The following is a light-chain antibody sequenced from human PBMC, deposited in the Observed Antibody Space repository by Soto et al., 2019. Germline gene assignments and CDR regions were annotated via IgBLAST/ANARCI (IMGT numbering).Light chain of an antibody. J-gene: IGKJ5*01. CDR2: GTS. V-gene: IGKV3D-20*02. Sequence: ETVLTQSPGSLSLSLVDRATLSCMASQTVSNNYLAWYQQKPGQAPRLLIYGTSNRATGIPDRFSGSGSGTDFTLTISSLEPEDSAVYYCQQRHMWPITFGQGTRLEIK. CDR3: QQRHMWPIT. CDR1: QTVSNNY.